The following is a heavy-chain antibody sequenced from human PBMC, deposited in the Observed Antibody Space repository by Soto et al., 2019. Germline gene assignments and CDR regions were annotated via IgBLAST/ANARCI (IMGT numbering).Heavy chain of an antibody. V-gene: IGHV1-2*04. CDR3: ARYCSSTSCSRDAFDI. CDR2: INPNSGGT. Sequence: ASVKVSCKASGYTFTGYYMHWVRQAPGQGLEWMGWINPNSGGTNYAQKFQGWVTMTRDTSISTAYMELSRLRSDDTAVHYCARYCSSTSCSRDAFDIWGQGTMVTVSS. J-gene: IGHJ3*02. D-gene: IGHD2-2*01. CDR1: GYTFTGYY.